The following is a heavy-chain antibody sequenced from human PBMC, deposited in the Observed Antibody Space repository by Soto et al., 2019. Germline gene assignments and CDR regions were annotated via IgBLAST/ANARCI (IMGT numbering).Heavy chain of an antibody. V-gene: IGHV3-11*03. CDR2: ISGSNIYT. Sequence: GGSLRLSCAASGSTFSDYYMSWIRQAPGKGLEWISYISGSNIYTNYADSVKGRFTISRDNSKNTLYLQMNSLRAEDTAVYYCAAPLAMDVWGQGTTVTVSS. CDR3: AAPLAMDV. J-gene: IGHJ6*02. CDR1: GSTFSDYY.